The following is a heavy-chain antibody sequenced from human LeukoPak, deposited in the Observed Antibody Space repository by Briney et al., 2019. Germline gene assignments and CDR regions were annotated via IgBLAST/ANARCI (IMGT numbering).Heavy chain of an antibody. CDR2: IKQDGSEK. J-gene: IGHJ4*02. CDR1: GFTFSSYW. CDR3: ARDWYSYDSSGYGNDY. Sequence: PGGSLRLSCAASGFTFSSYWMSWVRQAPGKGREWVANIKQDGSEKYYVDSVKGRFTISRDNAKNSLYLQMNSLRAEDTAVYSCARDWYSYDSSGYGNDYWGQGPLVTVSS. V-gene: IGHV3-7*01. D-gene: IGHD3-22*01.